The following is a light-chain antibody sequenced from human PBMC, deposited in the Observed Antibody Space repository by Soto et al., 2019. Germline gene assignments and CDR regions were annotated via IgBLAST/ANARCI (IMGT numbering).Light chain of an antibody. J-gene: IGKJ2*01. V-gene: IGKV3-11*01. CDR3: QQRRNWPPYT. Sequence: EIVLTQSPATLSLSPGERATLSCRASQSVSSYLAWYQQKPGQAPRLLLYDASNRATGIPARFRGSGSGTDFTLTLSSREPEDLAVYYCQQRRNWPPYTFGQGTKLEIK. CDR2: DAS. CDR1: QSVSSY.